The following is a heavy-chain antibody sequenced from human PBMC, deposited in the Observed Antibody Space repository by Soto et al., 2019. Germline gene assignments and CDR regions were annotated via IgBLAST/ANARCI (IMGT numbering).Heavy chain of an antibody. V-gene: IGHV3-74*01. CDR1: GFAFSSYW. CDR3: VRGAKNIYAMDV. J-gene: IGHJ6*02. Sequence: EVQLVESGGGLVQPGGSLSLSCAASGFAFSSYWMHWVRQAPGKGLLWVSRIKFDGSSTYYGDSGKGRFTISRDDAKNTVFLQMNGLRVDDTAVYYCVRGAKNIYAMDVWGQGTTVTVSS. CDR2: IKFDGSST.